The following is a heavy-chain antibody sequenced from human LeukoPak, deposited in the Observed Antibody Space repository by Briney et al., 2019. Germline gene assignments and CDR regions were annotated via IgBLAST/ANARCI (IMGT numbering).Heavy chain of an antibody. CDR1: GFTFSSYE. CDR2: ISNSGSTI. CDR3: ARDSSGYGAYYYYYGMDV. D-gene: IGHD5-12*01. J-gene: IGHJ6*02. V-gene: IGHV3-48*03. Sequence: PGGSLRLSCAASGFTFSSYEMNWVRQAPGKGLEWVSYISNSGSTIYYADSVKGRFTISRDNAKNSLYLQMNSLRAEDTAVYYCARDSSGYGAYYYYYGMDVWGQGTTVTVSS.